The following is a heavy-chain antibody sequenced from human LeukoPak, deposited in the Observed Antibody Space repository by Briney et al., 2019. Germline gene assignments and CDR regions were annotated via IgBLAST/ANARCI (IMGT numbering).Heavy chain of an antibody. J-gene: IGHJ4*02. D-gene: IGHD5-18*01. CDR3: ARGLRYSYGYFDY. Sequence: SETLSLTCVVYGGSFSGYYWSWIRQPPGKGLEWIGEINHSGSTNYNPSLKSRVTISVDTSKNQFSLKLSSVTAADTAVYYCARGLRYSYGYFDYWGQGTLVTVSS. CDR2: INHSGST. V-gene: IGHV4-34*01. CDR1: GGSFSGYY.